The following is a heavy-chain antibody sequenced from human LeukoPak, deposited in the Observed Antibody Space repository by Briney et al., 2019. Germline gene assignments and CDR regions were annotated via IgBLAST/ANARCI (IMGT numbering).Heavy chain of an antibody. J-gene: IGHJ5*02. CDR3: ATTFFTNWFDP. CDR1: GGSFSGYY. D-gene: IGHD3-3*01. CDR2: INHSGST. V-gene: IGHV4-34*01. Sequence: SETLSLTCAVYGGSFSGYYWSWIRQPPGKGLEWIGEINHSGSTNYNPSLKSRVTISVDTSKNQFSLKLSSVTAADTAAYYCATTFFTNWFDPWGQGTLVTVSS.